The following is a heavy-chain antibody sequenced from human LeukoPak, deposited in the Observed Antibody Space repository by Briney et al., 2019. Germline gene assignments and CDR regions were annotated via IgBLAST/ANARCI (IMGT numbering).Heavy chain of an antibody. CDR3: ARELRMLD. CDR1: GFTCSDYA. Sequence: PGGSLRLSCAASGFTCSDYAMTWVRQAPGKGLEWVSYISSSSSTIYYAGSVKGRFTISRDNAKNSLYLQMNSLRDEDTAVYYCARELRMLDWGQGTLVTVSS. J-gene: IGHJ4*02. D-gene: IGHD3-10*02. V-gene: IGHV3-48*02. CDR2: ISSSSSTI.